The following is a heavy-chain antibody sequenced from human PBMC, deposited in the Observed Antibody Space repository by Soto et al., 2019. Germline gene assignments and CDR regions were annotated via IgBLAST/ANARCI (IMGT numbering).Heavy chain of an antibody. Sequence: QVQLQESGPGLVKPSQTLSLTCTVSGGSISSGGDYWSWIRQHPGKGLEWMGYIYNSGSTYYNPSLKSRVTISVDTSKNQFSLKLSSVTAADTAVYYCARGGQYYDNSGFSYYFQYWGQGTLVTVSS. CDR3: ARGGQYYDNSGFSYYFQY. CDR2: IYNSGST. J-gene: IGHJ4*02. V-gene: IGHV4-31*03. D-gene: IGHD3-22*01. CDR1: GGSISSGGDY.